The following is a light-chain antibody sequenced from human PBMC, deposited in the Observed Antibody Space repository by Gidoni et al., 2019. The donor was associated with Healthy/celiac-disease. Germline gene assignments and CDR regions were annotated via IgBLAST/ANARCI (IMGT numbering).Light chain of an antibody. CDR2: LGA. CDR3: MQALQTPYT. CDR1: QSLLHSNGYNY. V-gene: IGKV2-28*01. J-gene: IGKJ2*01. Sequence: DIVMTQSPLSLPVTPVEPASLSCRSSQSLLHSNGYNYLDWYLQKPGQSPQLLIYLGANRASGVPDRFSGSGSGTDFTLKISRVEAEDVGVYYCMQALQTPYTFGQGTKLEIK.